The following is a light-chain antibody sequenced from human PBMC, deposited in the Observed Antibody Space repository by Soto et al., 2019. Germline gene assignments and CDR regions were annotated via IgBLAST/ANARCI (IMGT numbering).Light chain of an antibody. CDR2: DVS. CDR3: QQYGSSPRT. J-gene: IGKJ1*01. CDR1: RSLSSTS. V-gene: IGKV3-20*01. Sequence: EIVLTQSPGTLSLSPGERAALSCRASRSLSSTSLAWYQQRPGQAPRLLIYDVSSRAPGIPDRFSGSGSGTDFTLTINRLEPDDFAVYYCQQYGSSPRTFGQGTKVEIK.